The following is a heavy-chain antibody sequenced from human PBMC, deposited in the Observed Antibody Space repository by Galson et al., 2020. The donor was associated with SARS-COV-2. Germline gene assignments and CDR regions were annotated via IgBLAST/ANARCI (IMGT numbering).Heavy chain of an antibody. CDR1: GGSMSKYY. CDR2: IYYSGGT. D-gene: IGHD1-1*01. CDR3: ARVGGNDGWNWFDP. J-gene: IGHJ5*02. Sequence: SQTLSLTCSVSGGSMSKYYWSWIRQSPGKGLEWTGNIYYSGGTKYNPSLKSRVSMSVDTSENQFSLKLNSVTAADTAVYYCARVGGNDGWNWFDPWGQGTLVTVSS. V-gene: IGHV4-59*01.